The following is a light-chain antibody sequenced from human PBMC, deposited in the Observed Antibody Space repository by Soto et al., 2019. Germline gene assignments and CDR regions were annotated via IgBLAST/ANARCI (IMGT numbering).Light chain of an antibody. CDR3: QQCNSYPPT. CDR1: QSSSW. V-gene: IGKV1-5*03. CDR2: KAS. J-gene: IGKJ1*01. Sequence: DIQMTQSPSTLSASVGDRVTITCRASQSSSWLAWYQQKPGKAPKVLIYKASNLQSGVPARFSGSGSGTDFTLTISSLQPDDFATYYCQQCNSYPPTFGQGNTVAIK.